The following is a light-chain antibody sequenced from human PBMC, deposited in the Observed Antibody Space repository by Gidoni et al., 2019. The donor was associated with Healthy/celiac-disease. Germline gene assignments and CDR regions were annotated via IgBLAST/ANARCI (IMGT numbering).Light chain of an antibody. Sequence: IQLHQSPSSLSASVGDRATITCRARQGISSALAWYQQKPEKAPMLLIDDASSLASIVPSRCSGSGSGTYFTLTSSSLQPEFVATYYWQQCNSYPLTFGGGTKVEIK. V-gene: IGKV1-13*02. CDR1: QGISSA. J-gene: IGKJ4*01. CDR3: QQCNSYPLT. CDR2: DAS.